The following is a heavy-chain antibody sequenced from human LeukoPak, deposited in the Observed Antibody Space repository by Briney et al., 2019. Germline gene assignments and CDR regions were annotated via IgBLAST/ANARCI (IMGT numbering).Heavy chain of an antibody. CDR3: ATIKRGNIFGYFDF. CDR2: LYDSGST. CDR1: GVSISSHY. Sequence: SETLSLTCTVSGVSISSHYWSWIRQPPGKGLEWIGYLYDSGSTKDNPSLKSRVTLSADTSKNQFSLRLSSVTAADTAVYYCATIKRGNIFGYFDFWGQGILVAISS. D-gene: IGHD5-18*01. J-gene: IGHJ4*02. V-gene: IGHV4-59*11.